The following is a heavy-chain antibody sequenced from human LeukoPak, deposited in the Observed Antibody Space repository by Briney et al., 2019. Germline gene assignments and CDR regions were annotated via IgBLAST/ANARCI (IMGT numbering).Heavy chain of an antibody. CDR2: IYHSGST. D-gene: IGHD1-26*01. V-gene: IGHV4-30-2*01. J-gene: IGHJ4*02. CDR3: AREAGRGLFDY. CDR1: GGSISSGGYS. Sequence: SETLSLTCAVSGGSISSGGYSWSWIRQPPGKGLEWIGYIYHSGSTYYNPSLKSRVTISVDRSKNQFSLKLSSVTAADTAVYYCAREAGRGLFDYWGQGTLVTVSS.